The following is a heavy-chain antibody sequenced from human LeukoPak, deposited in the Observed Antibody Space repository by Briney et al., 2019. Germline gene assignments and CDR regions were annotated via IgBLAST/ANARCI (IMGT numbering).Heavy chain of an antibody. Sequence: GESLRLSCVASGFTFSSYWMHWVRQAPGKGLVWVSRINSDGSSTKCADSVKGRFTISRDNAKNTLYLQMNSLRAEDTAVYYCAALDHGHDYWGQGTLVTVSS. V-gene: IGHV3-74*03. CDR3: AALDHGHDY. CDR1: GFTFSSYW. CDR2: INSDGSST. J-gene: IGHJ4*02.